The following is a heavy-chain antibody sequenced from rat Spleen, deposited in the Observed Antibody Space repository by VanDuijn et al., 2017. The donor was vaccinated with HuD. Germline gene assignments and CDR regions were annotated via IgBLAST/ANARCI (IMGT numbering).Heavy chain of an antibody. CDR3: ARHSLRGPHYFDY. J-gene: IGHJ2*01. V-gene: IGHV5-25*01. D-gene: IGHD3-1*01. CDR2: ISTSGSRT. Sequence: EVQLVESGGGLVQPGRSLKISCAVSGLTFSDYDMAWVRQAPTKGLEWVATISTSGSRTYYPDSVKGRFTISRDNAKSSLYLQMNSLKSEDTATYYCARHSLRGPHYFDYWGQGVMVTVSS. CDR1: GLTFSDYD.